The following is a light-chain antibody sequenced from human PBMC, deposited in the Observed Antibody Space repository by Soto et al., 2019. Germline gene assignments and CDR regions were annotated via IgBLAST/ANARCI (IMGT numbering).Light chain of an antibody. CDR2: HEG. Sequence: EIVLTQSPDTLSLSPGERATLACRASQSVRDNFLAWYQQRPRQSPRRLIYHEGSRATGIPERISGSGSETDFTLTMYRLEPEDFAVYYCQQYGNSPYTFGQGNKLEIK. CDR3: QQYGNSPYT. J-gene: IGKJ2*01. CDR1: QSVRDNF. V-gene: IGKV3-20*01.